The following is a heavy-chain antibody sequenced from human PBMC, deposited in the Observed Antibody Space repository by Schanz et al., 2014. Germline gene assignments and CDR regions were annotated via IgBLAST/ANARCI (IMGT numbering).Heavy chain of an antibody. CDR1: GFTFSSYA. V-gene: IGHV3-23*04. D-gene: IGHD3-9*01. Sequence: EGQLAESGGGLIQPGGSLRLSCAASGFTFSSYAMSWVRQAPGKGLEWVSTISASGGSTYYADSVKGRFTISRDNAKNSLYLQMNSLRAEDTAVYYCAKQIHYDILTVTRNWGQGTLVNDSS. J-gene: IGHJ4*02. CDR3: AKQIHYDILTVTRN. CDR2: ISASGGST.